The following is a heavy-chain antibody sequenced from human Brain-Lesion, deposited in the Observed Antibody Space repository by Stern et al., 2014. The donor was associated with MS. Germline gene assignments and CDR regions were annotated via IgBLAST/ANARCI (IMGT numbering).Heavy chain of an antibody. D-gene: IGHD2-2*01. V-gene: IGHV4-61*02. Sequence: QVQLQESGPGLVKPSQTLSLSCTVSGGSISSGGYYWSWLRQPAGKGLEWIGRIFNSGSTSYNPPLKSRVTISIDTSKNQFSLRLTSMTAADTAVYYCARGRVVPGFQYYATDVWGQGTTVIVSS. CDR1: GGSISSGGYY. CDR2: IFNSGST. CDR3: ARGRVVPGFQYYATDV. J-gene: IGHJ6*02.